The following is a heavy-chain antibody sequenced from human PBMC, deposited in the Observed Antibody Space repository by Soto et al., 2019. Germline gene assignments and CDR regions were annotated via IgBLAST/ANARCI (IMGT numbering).Heavy chain of an antibody. Sequence: EVPLLESGGGLVQPGGSLRLSCVASGFTFSSYSMSWVRQAPGKGLEWVSGFRSGGDDGTTYYADSVKGRFTISRDNSKNTLFLQMNSLRAEDTAIYYCAKKVNSGPGSQYFDYWGQGTLVTVSS. CDR3: AKKVNSGPGSQYFDY. CDR1: GFTFSSYS. CDR2: FRSGGDDGTT. J-gene: IGHJ4*02. D-gene: IGHD3-10*01. V-gene: IGHV3-23*01.